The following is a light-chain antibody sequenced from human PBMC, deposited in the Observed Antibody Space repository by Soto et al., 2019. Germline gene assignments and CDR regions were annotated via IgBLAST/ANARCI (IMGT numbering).Light chain of an antibody. Sequence: QSALTQPASVSGSPGQSITISCAGTSSDVGGYNYVSWYQQHPGKAPKLMIYEVSNRPLGVSNRFSGSKSGNTASLTICGLHADDEADHYCSSYTSSSPRVFGGGTKLTVL. V-gene: IGLV2-14*01. CDR3: SSYTSSSPRV. CDR2: EVS. CDR1: SSDVGGYNY. J-gene: IGLJ3*02.